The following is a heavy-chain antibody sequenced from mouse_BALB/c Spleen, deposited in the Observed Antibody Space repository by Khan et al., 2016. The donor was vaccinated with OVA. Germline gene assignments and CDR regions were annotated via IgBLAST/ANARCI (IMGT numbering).Heavy chain of an antibody. Sequence: VQLQQSGPELVKPGASVKISCKASGYSFTGYFMNWVMQSHGKSLEWIGRINPHIGETFYNQKFKGKAILNVDEFSSTVHMELRRLASEDSAVYYCARKNGSDVDYWGQGTTLTVSS. J-gene: IGHJ2*01. CDR1: GYSFTGYF. D-gene: IGHD1-1*01. CDR3: ARKNGSDVDY. CDR2: INPHIGET. V-gene: IGHV1-20*02.